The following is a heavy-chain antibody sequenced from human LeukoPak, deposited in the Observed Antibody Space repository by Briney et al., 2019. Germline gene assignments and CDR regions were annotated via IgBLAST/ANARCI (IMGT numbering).Heavy chain of an antibody. CDR3: AKDPNFWSALQEGYFDY. CDR2: IRYDGSNK. D-gene: IGHD3-3*01. V-gene: IGHV3-30*02. CDR1: GFTFSSYG. Sequence: GGSLRLSCAAFGFTFSSYGMHWVRQAPGKGLEWVAFIRYDGSNKYYADSVKGRFTISRDNSKNTPYLQMNSLRAEDTAVYYCAKDPNFWSALQEGYFDYWGQGTPVTVSS. J-gene: IGHJ4*02.